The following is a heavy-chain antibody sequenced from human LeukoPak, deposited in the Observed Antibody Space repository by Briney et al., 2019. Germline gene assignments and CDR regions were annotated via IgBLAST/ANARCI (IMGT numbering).Heavy chain of an antibody. D-gene: IGHD3-3*01. CDR2: INPNSGGT. CDR3: ARDHDFWSGYDY. Sequence: ASVKVSCKASGYTFTSYYMHWVRQAPGQGLEWMGWINPNSGGTNYAQKFQGRVTMTRDTSISTAYMELSRLRSDDTAVYYCARDHDFWSGYDYWGQGTLVTVSS. V-gene: IGHV1-2*02. J-gene: IGHJ4*02. CDR1: GYTFTSYY.